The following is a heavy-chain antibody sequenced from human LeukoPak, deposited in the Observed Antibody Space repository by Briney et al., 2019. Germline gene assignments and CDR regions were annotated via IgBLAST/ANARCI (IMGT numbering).Heavy chain of an antibody. J-gene: IGHJ4*02. Sequence: GGSLRLSCAASGFTFSSYAMSWARQAPGKGLEWVSAISGSGGSTYYADSVKGRFTISRDNSKNTLYLQMNSLRAEDTAVYYCAEDNPTYYYDSSDLFDYWGQGTLVTVSS. D-gene: IGHD3-22*01. CDR1: GFTFSSYA. V-gene: IGHV3-23*01. CDR2: ISGSGGST. CDR3: AEDNPTYYYDSSDLFDY.